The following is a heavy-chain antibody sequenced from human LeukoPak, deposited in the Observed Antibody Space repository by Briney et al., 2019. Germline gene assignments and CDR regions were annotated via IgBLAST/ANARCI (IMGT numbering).Heavy chain of an antibody. V-gene: IGHV3-30*03. CDR1: GFTFSDFG. D-gene: IGHD6-13*01. CDR2: ISYDGSNK. CDR3: ARDRPGTEHFDY. Sequence: GGSLRLSCAGSGFTFSDFGMSWVRQAPGKGLEWVAVISYDGSNKYYADSVKGRFTISRDNSKNTLYLQMNSLRAEDTAVYYCARDRPGTEHFDYWGQGTLVTVSS. J-gene: IGHJ4*02.